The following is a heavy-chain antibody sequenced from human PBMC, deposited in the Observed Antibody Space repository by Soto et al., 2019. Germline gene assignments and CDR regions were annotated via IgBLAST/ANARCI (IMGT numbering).Heavy chain of an antibody. CDR3: AKGVPGIAVAGTGYFQH. V-gene: IGHV3-23*01. CDR2: ISGSGDST. D-gene: IGHD6-19*01. Sequence: GGSLRLSCAASGFTFSNYAMNWVRQAPGKGLEWVSVISGSGDSTYYADSVKGRFTISRDNSKNTLYLQMNSLRAEDTAIYYCAKGVPGIAVAGTGYFQHWGQGT. CDR1: GFTFSNYA. J-gene: IGHJ1*01.